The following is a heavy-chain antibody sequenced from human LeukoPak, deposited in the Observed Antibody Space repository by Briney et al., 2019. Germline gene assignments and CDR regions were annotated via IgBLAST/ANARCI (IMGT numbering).Heavy chain of an antibody. CDR2: IYGGGGT. J-gene: IGHJ3*02. CDR1: GITVSSYY. V-gene: IGHV3-53*01. D-gene: IGHD4-11*01. Sequence: GGSLRLSCAASGITVSSYYMSWVRQAPGKGLEWVSVIYGGGGTYYADSAKGRFAISRDNSKNTLYLQISSLRAEDTAIYYCTRHQYDAFETWGQGTMVTVSS. CDR3: TRHQYDAFET.